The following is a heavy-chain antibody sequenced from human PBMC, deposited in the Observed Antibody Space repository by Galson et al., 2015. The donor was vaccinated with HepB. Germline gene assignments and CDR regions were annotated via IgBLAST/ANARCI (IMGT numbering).Heavy chain of an antibody. D-gene: IGHD6-13*01. Sequence: SLRLSCAASGFTFSSYVMSWVRQAPGKGLEWVSAISGSGGSTYYADSVKGRFTISRDNSKNTLYLQMNSLRAEDTAVYYCAKSIAAAGRGGSYFDYWGQGTLVTVSS. V-gene: IGHV3-23*01. J-gene: IGHJ4*02. CDR1: GFTFSSYV. CDR2: ISGSGGST. CDR3: AKSIAAAGRGGSYFDY.